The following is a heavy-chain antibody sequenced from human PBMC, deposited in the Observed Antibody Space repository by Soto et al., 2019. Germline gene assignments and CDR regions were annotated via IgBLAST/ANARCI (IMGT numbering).Heavy chain of an antibody. CDR2: ISAYNGNT. CDR1: GYTFTIYV. J-gene: IGHJ4*02. CDR3: AIVHWLNYYDSSGYLYCFGY. V-gene: IGHV1-18*01. Sequence: APVKVSRKASGYTFTIYVISWVRQAHGQGLERMGWISAYNGNTNYAQKLQGRVTMTTDTSTSTAYMELRSLRSDDTAVYYCAIVHWLNYYDSSGYLYCFGYWGKGTLVTVSS. D-gene: IGHD3-22*01.